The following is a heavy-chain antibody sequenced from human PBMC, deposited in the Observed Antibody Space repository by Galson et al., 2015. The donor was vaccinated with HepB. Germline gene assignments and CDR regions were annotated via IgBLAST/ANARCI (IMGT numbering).Heavy chain of an antibody. Sequence: SLRLSCAASGFTFSSYAMSWVRQAPGKGLEWVSSISGSGGVTSDADSVKGRFTISRDNSKNTLFLQMNSLRVDDTAVFYCAKDRLGAVTGQFDDWGQGTLVTVSS. CDR1: GFTFSSYA. V-gene: IGHV3-23*01. CDR2: ISGSGGVT. J-gene: IGHJ4*02. D-gene: IGHD6-19*01. CDR3: AKDRLGAVTGQFDD.